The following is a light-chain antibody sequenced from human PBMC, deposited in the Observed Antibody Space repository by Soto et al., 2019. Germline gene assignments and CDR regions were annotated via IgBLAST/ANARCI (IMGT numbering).Light chain of an antibody. CDR2: GAS. Sequence: EIVLTQSPATLSLSPGERATLSCRASQSVNIYLAWFQHKPGQAPRLLIYGASTRATGIPDRFSGSGSGTDFTLTISRLEPEDFAVYYCHQYGSSQTFGQGTKVDIK. CDR1: QSVNIY. CDR3: HQYGSSQT. J-gene: IGKJ1*01. V-gene: IGKV3-20*01.